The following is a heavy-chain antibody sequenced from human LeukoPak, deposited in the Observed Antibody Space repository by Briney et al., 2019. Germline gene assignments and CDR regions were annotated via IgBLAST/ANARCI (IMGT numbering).Heavy chain of an antibody. Sequence: PSETLSLTCTVSGGYITTNGYYWVWIRQSPGEALEWIGSISYSGNTFYNPSLKSRVTISVDTSKNHFSLTLTSVTAADTALYFCANSDTFYTVMSGPWGQGTLVTVSS. CDR1: GGYITTNGYY. CDR3: ANSDTFYTVMSGP. CDR2: ISYSGNT. V-gene: IGHV4-39*02. J-gene: IGHJ5*02. D-gene: IGHD3-16*01.